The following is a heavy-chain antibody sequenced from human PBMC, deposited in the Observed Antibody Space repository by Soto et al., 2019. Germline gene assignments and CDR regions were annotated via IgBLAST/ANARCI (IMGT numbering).Heavy chain of an antibody. D-gene: IGHD6-13*01. J-gene: IGHJ4*02. CDR2: ISGGAAT. CDR1: GFTFDSYA. Sequence: EVQLLESGGGLVQPGGSLRLSCAASGFTFDSYAMNWVRQAPGKGLEWVSSISGGAATYYAGSVKGRFTISRDNSKNTVYLQMDSLRIQDTAVYYCAKGSSRWSRFDSWGQGTLVTVSS. V-gene: IGHV3-23*01. CDR3: AKGSSRWSRFDS.